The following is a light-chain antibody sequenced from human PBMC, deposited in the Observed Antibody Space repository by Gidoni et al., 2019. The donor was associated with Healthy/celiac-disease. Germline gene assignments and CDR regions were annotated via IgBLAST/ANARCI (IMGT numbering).Light chain of an antibody. CDR2: AAS. CDR1: QSISSY. Sequence: DIQMTQSPSSLSASVGDRVTITCRASQSISSYLNWYQQKPVKAPKLLIYAASSLQSGVPSRFSGSGSGTDFTLTISILQPEDFATYSCQQSYSTPGFGGGTKVEIK. J-gene: IGKJ4*01. V-gene: IGKV1-39*01. CDR3: QQSYSTPG.